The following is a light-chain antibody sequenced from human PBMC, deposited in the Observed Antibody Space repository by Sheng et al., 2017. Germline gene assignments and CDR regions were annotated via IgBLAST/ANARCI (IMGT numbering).Light chain of an antibody. Sequence: QSALTQPASVSASPGQSVSISCSGTSSDIGTYDFVSWYRHDPGKAPKLVIFDVNNRPSGISNRFSGSKSGNTASLTISRLQPEDEALYYCSSYSSTTTLVIFGGGTRADRP. CDR3: SSYSSTTTLVI. CDR1: SSDIGTYDF. J-gene: IGLJ2*01. V-gene: IGLV2-14*03. CDR2: DVN.